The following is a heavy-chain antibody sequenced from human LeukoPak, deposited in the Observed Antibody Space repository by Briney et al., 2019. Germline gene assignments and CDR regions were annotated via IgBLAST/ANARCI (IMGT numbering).Heavy chain of an antibody. D-gene: IGHD3-10*01. V-gene: IGHV3-23*01. J-gene: IGHJ3*01. CDR1: GFTFSTNA. CDR2: ISGSGGST. CDR3: ARDGPAVPGQSRAFDV. Sequence: PGGSLRLSCLTSGFTFSTNAMSWVRQAPGKGLEWISGISGSGGSTYYADPVKGRFTISRDNSKNTLYLQMNSLRAEDAAVYYCARDGPAVPGQSRAFDVWGQGTMVTVSS.